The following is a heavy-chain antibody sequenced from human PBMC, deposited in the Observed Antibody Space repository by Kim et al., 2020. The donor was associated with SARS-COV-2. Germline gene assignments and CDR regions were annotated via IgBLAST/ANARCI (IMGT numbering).Heavy chain of an antibody. V-gene: IGHV4-34*01. CDR2: INHSGST. J-gene: IGHJ5*02. CDR1: GGSLSGYY. CDR3: ARGIAIFGVVSWFDP. D-gene: IGHD3-3*01. Sequence: SETLSLTCAVYGGSLSGYYWSWIRQPPGKGLEWIGEINHSGSTKYNPSLKSRVTISVDTSKNQFSLKLSSVAAADTAMYYCARGIAIFGVVSWFDPWGQGTLVTVSS.